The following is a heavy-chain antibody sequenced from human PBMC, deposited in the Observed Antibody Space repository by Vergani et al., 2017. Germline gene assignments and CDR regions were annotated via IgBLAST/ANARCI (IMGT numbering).Heavy chain of an antibody. Sequence: QVQLVQSGAEVKKPGSSVKVSCKASGGTFSSHALSWVRQAPGQGIEWMGRIIPILGIANYAQKFPGRVTSTADKSTSTSYMELSSLRSEDTAVYYCATDKGWFDPWGQGTLVTVPS. CDR2: IIPILGIA. V-gene: IGHV1-69*04. J-gene: IGHJ5*02. CDR1: GGTFSSHA. CDR3: ATDKGWFDP.